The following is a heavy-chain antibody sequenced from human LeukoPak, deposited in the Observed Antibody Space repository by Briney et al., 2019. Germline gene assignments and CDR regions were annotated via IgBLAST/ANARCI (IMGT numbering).Heavy chain of an antibody. J-gene: IGHJ4*02. V-gene: IGHV4-4*07. CDR2: IYTSGST. D-gene: IGHD6-19*01. CDR3: ARGLYSSGWYGEVFDY. CDR1: GGSISSYY. Sequence: SETLSLTCTVSGGSISSYYWSWIRQPAGKGLEWIWRIYTSGSTNNNPSLKSRVTMSVDTSKTQFSLKLSSVTAADTAVYYCARGLYSSGWYGEVFDYWGQGTLVTVSS.